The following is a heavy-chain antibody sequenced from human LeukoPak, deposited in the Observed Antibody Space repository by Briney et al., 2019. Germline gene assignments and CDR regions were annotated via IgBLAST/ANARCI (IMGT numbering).Heavy chain of an antibody. CDR2: INSDGSST. D-gene: IGHD5-24*01. J-gene: IGHJ4*02. Sequence: PGRSLRLSCAASGFTFSNYWTHWVRQAPGKGLVWVSRINSDGSSTNYADSVKGRFTISRDNAKNTLYLQMNSLRAEDTAVYYCARNTRDGYNYAWGQGTLVTVSS. CDR3: ARNTRDGYNYA. CDR1: GFTFSNYW. V-gene: IGHV3-74*01.